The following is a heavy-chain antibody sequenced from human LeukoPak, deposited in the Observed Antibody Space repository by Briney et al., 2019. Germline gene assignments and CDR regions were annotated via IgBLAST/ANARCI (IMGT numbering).Heavy chain of an antibody. J-gene: IGHJ5*02. D-gene: IGHD1-26*01. Sequence: SETLSLTCTVSGGSISSSSYYWGWIRQPPGKGLEWIGSIYYSGSTYYNPSLKSRATISVDTSKNQFSLKLSSVTAADTAVYYCARQRRWELLPRWFDPWGQGTLVTVSS. CDR1: GGSISSSSYY. V-gene: IGHV4-39*01. CDR2: IYYSGST. CDR3: ARQRRWELLPRWFDP.